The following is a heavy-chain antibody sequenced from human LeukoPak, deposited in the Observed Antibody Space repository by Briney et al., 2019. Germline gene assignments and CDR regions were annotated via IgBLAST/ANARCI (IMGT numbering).Heavy chain of an antibody. CDR1: GYTFTGYY. V-gene: IGHV1-2*02. D-gene: IGHD6-13*01. Sequence: EASVKVSCKASGYTFTGYYMHWVRQAPGQGLEWMGWINPNSGGTYYAQKFQGRVTMTRDTSISTAYMELSRLRSDDTAVYYCAIAAAAHNNWFDPWGQGTLVTVSS. CDR3: AIAAAAHNNWFDP. CDR2: INPNSGGT. J-gene: IGHJ5*02.